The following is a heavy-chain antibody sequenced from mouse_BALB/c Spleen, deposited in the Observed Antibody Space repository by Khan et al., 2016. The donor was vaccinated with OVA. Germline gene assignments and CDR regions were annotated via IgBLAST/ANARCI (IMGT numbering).Heavy chain of an antibody. D-gene: IGHD2-3*01. Sequence: EVQLQQSGAELVRPGALVKLSCKTSGFNIKDYYIHWVKQRPEQGLEWIGWIDPENGNTIYDPKFQGKASLTADTSSTTAYLHLSSLTSADTAVYYWARGGYSPWFAYWGQGTLVAVSA. J-gene: IGHJ3*01. CDR2: IDPENGNT. CDR3: ARGGYSPWFAY. V-gene: IGHV14-1*02. CDR1: GFNIKDYY.